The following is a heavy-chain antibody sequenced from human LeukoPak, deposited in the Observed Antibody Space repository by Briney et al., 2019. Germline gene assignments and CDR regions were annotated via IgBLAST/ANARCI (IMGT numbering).Heavy chain of an antibody. CDR3: AREKQSGGTPFDY. D-gene: IGHD1-26*01. J-gene: IGHJ4*02. V-gene: IGHV3-30*04. CDR2: LGNDEKTI. Sequence: PGGSLRLSCVASGFTFTGHSMHWVRQAPGKGLEWVAVLGNDEKTIFYADSLKGRFTVSRDNSKSTVYLQMNSLRDEDTAVYYCAREKQSGGTPFDYWGQGSLVTVSS. CDR1: GFTFTGHS.